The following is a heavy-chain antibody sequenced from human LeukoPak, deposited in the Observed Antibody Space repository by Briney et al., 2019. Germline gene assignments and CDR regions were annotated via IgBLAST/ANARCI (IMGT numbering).Heavy chain of an antibody. CDR2: ISYDGSNK. J-gene: IGHJ4*02. D-gene: IGHD4/OR15-4a*01. CDR3: ALLGPTDYGTEVDY. CDR1: EFTFTGSG. V-gene: IGHV3-30*03. Sequence: PGGSLRLSCAAPEFTFTGSGMRGGRQAPGKGLEWVAVISYDGSNKYYADSVKGRFTISRDNSKNTLYLQMNSLRAEDTAMYYCALLGPTDYGTEVDYWGQGTLVTVSS.